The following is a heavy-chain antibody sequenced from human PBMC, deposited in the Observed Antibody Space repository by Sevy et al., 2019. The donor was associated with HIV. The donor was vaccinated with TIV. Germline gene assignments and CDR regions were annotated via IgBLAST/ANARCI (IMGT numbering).Heavy chain of an antibody. J-gene: IGHJ5*02. CDR1: GGSFSGYY. CDR3: ARIRITMVRGVIRPRWFDP. CDR2: INHSGST. D-gene: IGHD3-10*01. V-gene: IGHV4-34*01. Sequence: SETLSLTCAVYGGSFSGYYWSWIRQPPGKGLEWIGEINHSGSTNYNPSLKSRVTISVDTSKNQFSLKLCSVTAADTAVYYCARIRITMVRGVIRPRWFDPWGQGTLVTVSS.